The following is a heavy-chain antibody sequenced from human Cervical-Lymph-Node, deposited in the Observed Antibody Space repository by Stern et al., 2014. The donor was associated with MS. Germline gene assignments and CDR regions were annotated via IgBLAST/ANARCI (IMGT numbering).Heavy chain of an antibody. CDR3: ARDTSSPERSDW. Sequence: EVKLVVSAGGVIQPGGSLRLSCTASGFTVSRDYMTWVSQAPGKGLEWVSLITNGGSTFYTDSVKGRFTISRDDSKNTVYLHMTSLRAEDTAMYYCARDTSSPERSDWWGQGTLVTVSS. J-gene: IGHJ4*02. CDR2: ITNGGST. D-gene: IGHD1-1*01. CDR1: GFTVSRDY. V-gene: IGHV3-53*01.